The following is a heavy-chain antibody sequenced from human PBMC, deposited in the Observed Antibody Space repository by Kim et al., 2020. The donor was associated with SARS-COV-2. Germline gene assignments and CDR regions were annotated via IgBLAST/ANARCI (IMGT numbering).Heavy chain of an antibody. Sequence: SETLSLTCTVSGGSVSSGSYYWSWIRQPPGKGLEWIGYIYYSGSTNYNPSLKSRVTISVDTSKNQFSLKLSSVTAADTAVYYCAREGSMRPPYAFDIWGQGTMVTVSS. J-gene: IGHJ3*02. V-gene: IGHV4-61*01. CDR3: AREGSMRPPYAFDI. CDR2: IYYSGST. CDR1: GGSVSSGSYY.